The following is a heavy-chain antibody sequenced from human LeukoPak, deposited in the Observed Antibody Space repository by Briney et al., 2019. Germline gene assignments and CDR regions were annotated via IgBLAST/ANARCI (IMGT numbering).Heavy chain of an antibody. CDR2: IYRDGST. CDR1: GFTVSSDD. V-gene: IGHV3-53*05. CDR3: ARKPYSSSWALDY. Sequence: GGSLRLSCAASGFTVSSDDMSWVRQAPGKGLEWVSTIYRDGSTYYADSVKGRFTISRDNSKNTLYLQMNSLRAEDTAVYYCARKPYSSSWALDYWGQGTLVTVSS. J-gene: IGHJ4*02. D-gene: IGHD6-13*01.